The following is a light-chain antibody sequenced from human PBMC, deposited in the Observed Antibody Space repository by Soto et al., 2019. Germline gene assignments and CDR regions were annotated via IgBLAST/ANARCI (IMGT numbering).Light chain of an antibody. V-gene: IGKV3-20*01. Sequence: EVVMRQSPATLSVSPGEGATLSCRASQSVSSSYLAWYQQKPGQAPRLLIYGASNRATGIPDRISGSGSGTDFTLTISRLEPEDFAVYYCQQYGSSPWTFGQGTKVDIK. CDR2: GAS. CDR3: QQYGSSPWT. CDR1: QSVSSSY. J-gene: IGKJ1*01.